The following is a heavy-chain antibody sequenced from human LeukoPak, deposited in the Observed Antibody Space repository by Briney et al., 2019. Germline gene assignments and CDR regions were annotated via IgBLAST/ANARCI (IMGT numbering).Heavy chain of an antibody. V-gene: IGHV3-11*01. D-gene: IGHD2-2*02. CDR3: ARGPYCSSTSCYTAYYYYGMDV. J-gene: IGHJ6*02. CDR2: ISSSGSTI. CDR1: GFIYSDYY. Sequence: NPGGSLRLSCAAWGFIYSDYYMRWMRQAPGKGLEWVSYISSSGSTIYYADCVKGRFTIPRDNAKNSLYLQMNSLRAEDTAVYYCARGPYCSSTSCYTAYYYYGMDVWGQGTTVSVSS.